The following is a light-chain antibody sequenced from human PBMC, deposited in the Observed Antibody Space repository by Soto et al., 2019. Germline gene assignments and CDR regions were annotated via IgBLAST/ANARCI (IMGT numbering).Light chain of an antibody. CDR2: DAS. CDR1: QDISNY. J-gene: IGKJ2*01. Sequence: DIQMTQSPSSLSASVGDRVTITCQASQDISNYLNWYQQKPGKAPKLLIYDASNLETVVPSRFSGSGSGTDFTFTISSLQPEDIATYYCQQYDNLPYTLGQGTKLEIK. V-gene: IGKV1-33*01. CDR3: QQYDNLPYT.